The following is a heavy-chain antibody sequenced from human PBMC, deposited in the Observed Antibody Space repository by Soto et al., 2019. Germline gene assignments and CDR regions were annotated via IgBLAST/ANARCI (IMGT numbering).Heavy chain of an antibody. V-gene: IGHV1-3*01. D-gene: IGHD3-10*01. CDR3: ARPFNYYGSGAYPYDAFDI. J-gene: IGHJ3*02. CDR1: GYSFTSYP. CDR2: INADNGNT. Sequence: ASVKVSCKTSGYSFTSYPMHWVRQAPGQRLEWMGWINADNGNTKYSQKFQGRLSMTTDTSTSTAYMELRSLRYDDTAVYYRARPFNYYGSGAYPYDAFDIWGQGTMVTVSS.